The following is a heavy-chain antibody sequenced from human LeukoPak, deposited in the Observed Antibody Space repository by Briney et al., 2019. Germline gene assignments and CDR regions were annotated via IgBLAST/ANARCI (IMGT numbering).Heavy chain of an antibody. CDR1: GFTFSSYG. J-gene: IGHJ6*02. V-gene: IGHV3-30*18. CDR2: ISYDGSNK. D-gene: IGHD2-2*01. CDR3: AKDLVGCSSTSVACRLGDPATLNYYYYGMDV. Sequence: GGSLRLSCAASGFTFSSYGIHWVRQAPGKGLEWVAVISYDGSNKYYADSVKGRFTISRDNSKNTLYLQMNSLRAEDTAVYYCAKDLVGCSSTSVACRLGDPATLNYYYYGMDVWGQGTTATVSS.